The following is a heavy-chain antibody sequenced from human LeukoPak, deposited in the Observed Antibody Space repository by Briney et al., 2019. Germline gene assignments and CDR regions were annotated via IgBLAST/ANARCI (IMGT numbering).Heavy chain of an antibody. J-gene: IGHJ4*02. CDR2: INPSGGST. D-gene: IGHD3-22*01. CDR1: GYTFTSYY. CDR3: ARVSTNYYDSSGYYRHFDY. V-gene: IGHV1-46*01. Sequence: GASVKVSCKASGYTFTSYYMHWVRQAPGQGLEWMGIINPSGGSTSYAQKFQGRVTMTRDTSTSTVYMELSSLRSEDTAVYYCARVSTNYYDSSGYYRHFDYWGQGNLVTVSS.